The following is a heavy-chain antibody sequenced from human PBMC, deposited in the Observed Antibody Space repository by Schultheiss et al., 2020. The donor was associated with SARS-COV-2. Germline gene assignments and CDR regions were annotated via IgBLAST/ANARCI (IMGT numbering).Heavy chain of an antibody. CDR2: INPNSGGT. Sequence: ASVKVSCKASGYTFTSYDINWVRQATGQGLEWMGWINPNSGGTNYAQKLQGRVTMTRDTSISTAYMELSRLRSDDTAVYYCAREDSRSWRNFDYWGQGTLVTVSS. D-gene: IGHD6-13*01. V-gene: IGHV1-2*02. CDR1: GYTFTSYD. J-gene: IGHJ4*02. CDR3: AREDSRSWRNFDY.